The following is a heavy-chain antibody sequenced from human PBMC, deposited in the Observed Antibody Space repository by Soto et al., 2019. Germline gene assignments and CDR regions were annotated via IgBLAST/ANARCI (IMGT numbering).Heavy chain of an antibody. CDR3: ASRVGATSEGSAPWSYFDY. CDR2: IIPIFGTA. J-gene: IGHJ4*02. CDR1: GGTFSSYA. V-gene: IGHV1-69*13. D-gene: IGHD1-26*01. Sequence: GASVKVSCKASGGTFSSYAISWVRQAPGRGLEWMGGIIPIFGTANYAQKFQGRVTITADESTSTAYMELSSLRSEDTAVYYCASRVGATSEGSAPWSYFDYWGQGTLVTVSS.